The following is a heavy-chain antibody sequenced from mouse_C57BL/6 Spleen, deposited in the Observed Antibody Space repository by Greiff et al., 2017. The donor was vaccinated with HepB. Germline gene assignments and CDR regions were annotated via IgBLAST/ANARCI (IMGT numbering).Heavy chain of an antibody. V-gene: IGHV1-52*01. D-gene: IGHD2-1*01. Sequence: QVQLQQPGAELVRPGSSVKLSCKASGYTFTSYWMHWVKPRPIQGLEWIGNIDPSDSETHYNQKFKDKATLTVDKSSSTAYMQLSSLTSEDSAVYYCARRGNYVGNAMDYWGQGTSVTVSS. J-gene: IGHJ4*01. CDR1: GYTFTSYW. CDR2: IDPSDSET. CDR3: ARRGNYVGNAMDY.